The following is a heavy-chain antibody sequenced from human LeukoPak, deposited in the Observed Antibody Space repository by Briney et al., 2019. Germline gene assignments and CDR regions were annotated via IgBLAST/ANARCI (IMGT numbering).Heavy chain of an antibody. J-gene: IGHJ4*02. Sequence: GGSLRLSCAASGFTFSYYGMHWVRQAPGKGLEWVAFVRYDGSNKYYPDSVKGRFTISSDNSKDTLYLQMNSLRAEDTAVYYCAKGTTGTTGSLFDYWGQGTLVTVSP. CDR3: AKGTTGTTGSLFDY. CDR2: VRYDGSNK. D-gene: IGHD1-1*01. CDR1: GFTFSYYG. V-gene: IGHV3-30*02.